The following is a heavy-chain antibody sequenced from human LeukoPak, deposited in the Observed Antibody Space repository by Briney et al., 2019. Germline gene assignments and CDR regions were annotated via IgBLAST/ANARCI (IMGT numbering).Heavy chain of an antibody. D-gene: IGHD5-24*01. J-gene: IGHJ4*02. CDR2: INPDGSQK. CDR3: AKLLGTATTYDS. CDR1: GFTLSGNW. V-gene: IGHV3-7*01. Sequence: GGSLRLSCEASGFTLSGNWMSWVRQAPGKGLEWVASINPDGSQKLYVDSVKGRFTISRDNTKSSLYLQMNSLGAEDTAMYYCAKLLGTATTYDSWGQGTRVTVSS.